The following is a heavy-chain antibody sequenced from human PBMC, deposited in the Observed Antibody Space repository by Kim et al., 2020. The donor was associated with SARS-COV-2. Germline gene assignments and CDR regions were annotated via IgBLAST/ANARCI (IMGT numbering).Heavy chain of an antibody. V-gene: IGHV4-59*01. D-gene: IGHD2-2*01. CDR1: GGSISSYY. Sequence: SETLSLTCTASGGSISSYYWSWIRQPPGKGLEWIGYIYYSGSTNYNPSLKSRVTISVDTSKNQFSLKLSSVTAADTAVYYCARTMGCSSTSCYASLHRFDPWGQGTLVTVSS. J-gene: IGHJ5*02. CDR2: IYYSGST. CDR3: ARTMGCSSTSCYASLHRFDP.